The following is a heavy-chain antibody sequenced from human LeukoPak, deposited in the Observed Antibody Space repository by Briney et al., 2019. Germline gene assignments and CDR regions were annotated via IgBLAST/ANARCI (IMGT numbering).Heavy chain of an antibody. D-gene: IGHD6-13*01. Sequence: GGSLRLSCAASGFTFSSYAMSWVRQAPGKGLEWVSAISGSGGSTYYADSVKGRFTISRDNSKNTLYLQMNSLRAEDTAVYYCATQQLVLRRPSIHMDVWGQGTTVTVSS. CDR3: ATQQLVLRRPSIHMDV. CDR2: ISGSGGST. CDR1: GFTFSSYA. J-gene: IGHJ6*02. V-gene: IGHV3-23*01.